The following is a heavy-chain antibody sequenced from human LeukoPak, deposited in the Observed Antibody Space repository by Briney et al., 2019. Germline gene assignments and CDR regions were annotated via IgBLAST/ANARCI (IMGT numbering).Heavy chain of an antibody. D-gene: IGHD4-17*01. V-gene: IGHV4-34*01. CDR3: TRMTTGHDY. CDR2: INHGGYT. CDR1: GVSFNDYY. Sequence: SETLSLTCAVSGVSFNDYYWSWVRQTPGKGLEWIGEINHGGYTNDSPSLKSRVTLSIDTSRKQFSLNLRSVTVADTGIYYCTRMTTGHDYWGQGTLVTVSS. J-gene: IGHJ4*02.